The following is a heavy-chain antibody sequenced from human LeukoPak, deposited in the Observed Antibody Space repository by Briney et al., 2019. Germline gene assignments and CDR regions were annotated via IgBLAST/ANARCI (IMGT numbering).Heavy chain of an antibody. V-gene: IGHV1-24*01. CDR1: GYTLTELS. Sequence: ASVKVSCKVSGYTLTELSMHWVRQAPGKGLEWMGGFDPEDGETIYAQKFQGRVTTTEDTSTDTAYMELSSLRSEDTAVYYCATYSGSYDAFDIWGQGTMVTVSS. J-gene: IGHJ3*02. CDR3: ATYSGSYDAFDI. D-gene: IGHD1-26*01. CDR2: FDPEDGET.